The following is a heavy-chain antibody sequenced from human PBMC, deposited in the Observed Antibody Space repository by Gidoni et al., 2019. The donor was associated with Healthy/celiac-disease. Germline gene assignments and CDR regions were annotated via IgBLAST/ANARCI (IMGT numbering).Heavy chain of an antibody. CDR2: ISSSSSYI. CDR3: ARERVGSRRYDY. CDR1: GFTFSSYS. D-gene: IGHD3-10*01. Sequence: EVQLVESGGGLVKPGGSLSLSCAASGFTFSSYSMNWVRQAPGKGLEWVSSISSSSSYIYYADSVKGRFTISRDNAKNSLYLQMNSLRAEDTAVYYCARERVGSRRYDYWGQGTLVTVSS. J-gene: IGHJ4*02. V-gene: IGHV3-21*01.